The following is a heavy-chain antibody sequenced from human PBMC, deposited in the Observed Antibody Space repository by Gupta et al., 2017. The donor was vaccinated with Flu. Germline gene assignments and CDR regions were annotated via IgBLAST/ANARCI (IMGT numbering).Heavy chain of an antibody. CDR3: GVLSSSGYSGGDD. V-gene: IGHV3-11*05. D-gene: IGHD6-25*01. Sequence: QVQLVESGGGMVKPGGSLRLSCPASGFSFGDYYMSWIRQAPGKGLEWVAYSSSSGRSTNYGDAVMSRFTSSTDNAQNSLYLRMSSVRSEDTATEDCGVLSSSGYSGGDDWGQGTAVTVSS. CDR2: SSSSGRST. J-gene: IGHJ4*01. CDR1: GFSFGDYY.